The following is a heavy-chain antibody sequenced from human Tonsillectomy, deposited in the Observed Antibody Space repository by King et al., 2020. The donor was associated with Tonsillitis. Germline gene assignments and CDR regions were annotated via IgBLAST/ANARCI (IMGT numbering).Heavy chain of an antibody. Sequence: VQLVESGGGLVQPGGSLRLSCAASGFTVSSNYMSWVRQAPGKGLEWVSVIYSGGSTYYADSVKGRFTISRDNSKNTLYLQMNSLRAEDTAVYYCARGGAATYNWFDPWGQGTLVTVSS. CDR3: ARGGAATYNWFDP. D-gene: IGHD2-15*01. V-gene: IGHV3-66*01. J-gene: IGHJ5*02. CDR1: GFTVSSNY. CDR2: IYSGGST.